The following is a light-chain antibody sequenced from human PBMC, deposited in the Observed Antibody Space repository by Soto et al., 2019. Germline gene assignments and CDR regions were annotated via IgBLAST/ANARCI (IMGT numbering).Light chain of an antibody. CDR2: AAS. CDR3: QQRYSIPQP. J-gene: IGKJ1*01. CDR1: QSISSY. V-gene: IGKV1-39*01. Sequence: DIQMTQSPSSLSASVGDRVTITCRASQSISSYLNWDHQKPGKAPKLLIYAASSLRSGVPLRFSGSGSVTDFTLTISSLQAEDFATYYCQQRYSIPQPFRQGTKVEIK.